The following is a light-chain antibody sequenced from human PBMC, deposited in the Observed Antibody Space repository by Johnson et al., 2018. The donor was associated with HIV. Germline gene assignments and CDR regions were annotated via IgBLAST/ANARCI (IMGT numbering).Light chain of an antibody. Sequence: QSVLTQPPSVSAAPGQKVTISCSGSSSNIGNNYVSWYQQLPGTAPKLIIYENNKRPSGIPDRFSGSKSGTSATLGITGLQTGDEADYYCGTWDSSLSAGRIYVSGTGTKVTVL. CDR2: ENN. CDR1: SSNIGNNY. J-gene: IGLJ1*01. CDR3: GTWDSSLSAGRIYV. V-gene: IGLV1-51*02.